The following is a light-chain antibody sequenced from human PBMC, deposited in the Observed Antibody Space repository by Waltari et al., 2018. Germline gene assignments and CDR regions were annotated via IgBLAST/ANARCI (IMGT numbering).Light chain of an antibody. CDR2: GES. V-gene: IGKV3-20*01. Sequence: MVLTQSSGTLSLSPGESVTLSCRASQSVSRSLAWYQQKPGQAPKLLIYGESTRANGIPDRFTGSGSGTDFSLTISSQEPEDFAIYFCQHYVRLPATFGQGTKVEIK. J-gene: IGKJ1*01. CDR1: QSVSRS. CDR3: QHYVRLPAT.